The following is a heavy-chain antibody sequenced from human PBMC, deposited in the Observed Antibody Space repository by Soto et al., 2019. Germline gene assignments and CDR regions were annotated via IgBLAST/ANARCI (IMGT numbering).Heavy chain of an antibody. D-gene: IGHD2-8*01. CDR3: VTDVPNDVYPYDY. Sequence: PGGSLRLSCATSGVTFSGASMTWVRQAPRKGLEWVALIKSKRDGETTHYAAPVEGRFTISRDDSKSTLSLQMNSLKVEDTAVYYCVTDVPNDVYPYDYWGQGA. CDR2: IKSKRDGETT. CDR1: GVTFSGAS. J-gene: IGHJ4*02. V-gene: IGHV3-15*01.